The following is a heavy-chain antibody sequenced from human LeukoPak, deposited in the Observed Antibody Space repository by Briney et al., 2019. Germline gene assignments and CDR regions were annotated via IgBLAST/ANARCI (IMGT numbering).Heavy chain of an antibody. V-gene: IGHV3-21*01. J-gene: IGHJ4*02. CDR3: VRLRRNTDSSGYYYYYDY. CDR1: QFSFSSYS. D-gene: IGHD3-22*01. CDR2: INQGATHM. Sequence: GGSLRLSCEASQFSFSSYSFNWVRQAPGQGLEWVSSINQGATHMYYADSMKGRFTVSRDDAKNSLYLQMNSLRAEDTAVYYCVRLRRNTDSSGYYYYYDYWGRGPLVTVST.